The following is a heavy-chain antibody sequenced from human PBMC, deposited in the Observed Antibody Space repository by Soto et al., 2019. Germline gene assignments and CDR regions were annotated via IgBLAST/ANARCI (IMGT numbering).Heavy chain of an antibody. Sequence: SETLSLTCTVSGGSISSYYWSWIRQPPGKGLEWIGYIYCSGSTNYNPSLKSRVTISVDTSKNQLSLKLSSVTAADTAVYYCARKRRTFGGVIGSYYMDVWGKGTTVTVSS. CDR3: ARKRRTFGGVIGSYYMDV. CDR2: IYCSGST. V-gene: IGHV4-59*01. J-gene: IGHJ6*03. CDR1: GGSISSYY. D-gene: IGHD3-16*02.